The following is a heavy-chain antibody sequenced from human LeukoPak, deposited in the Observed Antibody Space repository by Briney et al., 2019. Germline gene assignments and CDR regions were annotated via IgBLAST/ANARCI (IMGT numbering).Heavy chain of an antibody. D-gene: IGHD6-6*01. Sequence: SETLSLTCAVYGGSFSGYYWSWIRQPPGKGLEWIGEINHSGSTNYNPSLKSRVTISLDTSKNQFSLRLSSVTAADTAIYYCARDFSSSSTVYYYYYMDVWGKGTTVTVSS. CDR1: GGSFSGYY. CDR3: ARDFSSSSTVYYYYYMDV. CDR2: INHSGST. V-gene: IGHV4-34*01. J-gene: IGHJ6*03.